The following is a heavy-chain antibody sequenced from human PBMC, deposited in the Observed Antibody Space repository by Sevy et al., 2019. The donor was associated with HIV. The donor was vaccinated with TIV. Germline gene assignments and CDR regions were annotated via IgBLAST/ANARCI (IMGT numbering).Heavy chain of an antibody. J-gene: IGHJ5*02. CDR3: ARASSGGGDSFMS. Sequence: SETLSLTCTVSGSLSIGDSYWSWIRQPPGKGLEWIGHIYFSGHTNYNPSLKSRLTISVDTSKSQFSLTLSSVTAADSAVYFCARASSGGGDSFMSWGQGTLVTVSS. D-gene: IGHD2-21*02. CDR1: GSLSIGDSY. CDR2: IYFSGHT. V-gene: IGHV4-61*08.